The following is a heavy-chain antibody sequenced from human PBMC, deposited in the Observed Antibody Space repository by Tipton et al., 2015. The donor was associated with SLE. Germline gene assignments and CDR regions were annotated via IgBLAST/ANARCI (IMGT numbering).Heavy chain of an antibody. CDR2: IYETGST. D-gene: IGHD1-1*01. J-gene: IGHJ4*02. Sequence: TLSLTCLVSGGSIKGNYWSWIRQPPGKGLEWIGYIYETGSTDRNPSLKSRVSLSVDTSKNQFSLNLSFVTPADTAVYYCARGSTTWMFWGQGKLVTVSS. CDR3: ARGSTTWMF. CDR1: GGSIKGNY. V-gene: IGHV4-59*01.